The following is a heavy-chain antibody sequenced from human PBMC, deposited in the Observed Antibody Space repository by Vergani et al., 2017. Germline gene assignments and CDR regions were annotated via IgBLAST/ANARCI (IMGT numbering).Heavy chain of an antibody. Sequence: VQLVESGGGVVQPGRSLRLSCAASGFTFSSYAMHWVRQAPGKGLEWVSSISSSSSYIYYADSVKGRFTISRDNAKNSLYLQMNSLRAEDTAVYYCARAADGYNPYYFDYWGQGTLVTVSS. V-gene: IGHV3-21*01. CDR1: GFTFSSYA. J-gene: IGHJ4*02. CDR3: ARAADGYNPYYFDY. CDR2: ISSSSSYI. D-gene: IGHD5-24*01.